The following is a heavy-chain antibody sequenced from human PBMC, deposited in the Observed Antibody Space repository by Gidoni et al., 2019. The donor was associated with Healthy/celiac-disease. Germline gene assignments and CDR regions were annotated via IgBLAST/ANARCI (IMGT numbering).Heavy chain of an antibody. D-gene: IGHD6-13*01. CDR1: GFTFSSYA. J-gene: IGHJ3*02. V-gene: IGHV3-23*01. CDR3: AKDHSAFDI. Sequence: EVQLLQSGVCLVQPGGSLRLSCAASGFTFSSYARRWSRQAPGKGLEWVSAISGSGGSTYYADFVKGRFTISRDNSKKTLYLQMNSLRAEDTAVYYCAKDHSAFDIWGQGTMVTVSS. CDR2: ISGSGGST.